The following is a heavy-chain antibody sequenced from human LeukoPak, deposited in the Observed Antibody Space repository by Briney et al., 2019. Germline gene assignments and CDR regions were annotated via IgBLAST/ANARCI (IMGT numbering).Heavy chain of an antibody. CDR1: GCTISSYY. CDR2: IYTSGST. J-gene: IGHJ4*02. CDR3: ARSRNDYDFDY. D-gene: IGHD4-17*01. V-gene: IGHV4-4*07. Sequence: PSETLSLTCTVSGCTISSYYWSWIRQPAGKGLEWIGRIYTSGSTNYNPSLKSRVTISVDKSKNQFSLKLSSVTAADTAVYYCARSRNDYDFDYWGQGTLVTVSS.